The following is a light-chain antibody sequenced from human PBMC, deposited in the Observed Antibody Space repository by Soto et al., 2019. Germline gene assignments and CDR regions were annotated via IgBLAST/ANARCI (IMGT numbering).Light chain of an antibody. CDR2: EVS. Sequence: QSALTQPPSASGSPGQSVTISCTGTSSDVGGYNYISWYQQHPGKPPKLMIYEVSKRPSGVPDRFSGSKSGNTASLTVSGLQAEDEADYFCSSYAGSNNYVFGTGTKLTVL. CDR3: SSYAGSNNYV. CDR1: SSDVGGYNY. V-gene: IGLV2-8*01. J-gene: IGLJ1*01.